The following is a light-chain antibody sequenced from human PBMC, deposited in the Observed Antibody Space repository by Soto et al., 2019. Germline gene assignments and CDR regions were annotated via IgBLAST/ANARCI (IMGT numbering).Light chain of an antibody. V-gene: IGLV1-44*01. Sequence: QSMLTQPPSASETPGQRVTISCSGSSSNIGINTVDWFQQLPGTAPKLLIYNNNQRPSGVPDRFSGSKSGTSASLAISGLHFEDESDYYCAAWDDSLNGYVFGTGTKVTVL. CDR3: AAWDDSLNGYV. CDR1: SSNIGINT. J-gene: IGLJ1*01. CDR2: NNN.